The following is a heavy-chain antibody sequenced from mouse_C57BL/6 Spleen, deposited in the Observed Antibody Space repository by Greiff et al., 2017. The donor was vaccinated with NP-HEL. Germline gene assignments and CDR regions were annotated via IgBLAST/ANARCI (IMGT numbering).Heavy chain of an antibody. D-gene: IGHD2-3*01. V-gene: IGHV1-4*01. CDR2: INPSSGYT. CDR1: GYTFTSYT. J-gene: IGHJ4*01. Sequence: QVQLQQSGAELARPGASVKMSCKASGYTFTSYTMHWVKQRPGQGLEWIGYINPSSGYTKYNQKFKDKATLTADKSSSTAYMQLSSLTSEDSAVYYCASGGDGYYFYAMDYWGQGTSVTVSS. CDR3: ASGGDGYYFYAMDY.